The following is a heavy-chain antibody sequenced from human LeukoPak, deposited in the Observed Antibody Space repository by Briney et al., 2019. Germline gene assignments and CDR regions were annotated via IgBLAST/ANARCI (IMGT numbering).Heavy chain of an antibody. CDR2: ISAYNGNT. D-gene: IGHD6-19*01. J-gene: IGHJ4*02. CDR3: ARDVGISSGWYYFDY. V-gene: IGHV1-18*01. Sequence: ASVKVSCKASGYTFTSYGISWVRQAPGRGLEWMGWISAYNGNTNYAQKLQGRVTMTEDTSTDTAYMELSSLRSEDTAVYYCARDVGISSGWYYFDYWGQGTLVTVSS. CDR1: GYTFTSYG.